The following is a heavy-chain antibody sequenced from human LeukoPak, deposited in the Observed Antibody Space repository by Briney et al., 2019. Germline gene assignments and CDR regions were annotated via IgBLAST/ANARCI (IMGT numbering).Heavy chain of an antibody. D-gene: IGHD2-15*01. Sequence: ASVKVSCKASGGTFSSYAISWVRQAPGQGLEWMGGIIPIFGTANYAQKFQDRVTITADKSTSTAYMELSSLRSEDTAVYYCARDRLRLGYERTNWFDPWGQGTLVTVSS. V-gene: IGHV1-69*06. J-gene: IGHJ5*02. CDR1: GGTFSSYA. CDR2: IIPIFGTA. CDR3: ARDRLRLGYERTNWFDP.